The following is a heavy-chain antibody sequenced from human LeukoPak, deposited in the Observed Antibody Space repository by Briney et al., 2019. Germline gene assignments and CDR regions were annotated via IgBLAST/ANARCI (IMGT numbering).Heavy chain of an antibody. CDR2: ISYDGSNK. CDR3: AKDYYYDSSGYYWAPGDY. Sequence: GGSLRLSCAASGFTFSSYAMHWVRQAPGKGLEWVAVISYDGSNKYYADSVKGRFTISRDNAKNSLYLQMNSLRAEDTALYYCAKDYYYDSSGYYWAPGDYWGQGTLVTVSS. V-gene: IGHV3-30-3*01. D-gene: IGHD3-22*01. CDR1: GFTFSSYA. J-gene: IGHJ4*02.